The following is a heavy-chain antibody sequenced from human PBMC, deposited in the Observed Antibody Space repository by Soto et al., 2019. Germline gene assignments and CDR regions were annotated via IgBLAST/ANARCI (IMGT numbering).Heavy chain of an antibody. V-gene: IGHV3-23*01. Sequence: PGGSLRLSCATSGFTLSAHAMSWVRQAPGKGLEWVSGVSDSGGGTFYADSVKGRFTISRDTSKNTLYLQMDSLRAEDTAIYYCARNSRIWPHFWDQGTLVTVSS. CDR1: GFTLSAHA. D-gene: IGHD1-26*01. CDR3: ARNSRIWPHF. CDR2: VSDSGGGT. J-gene: IGHJ4*02.